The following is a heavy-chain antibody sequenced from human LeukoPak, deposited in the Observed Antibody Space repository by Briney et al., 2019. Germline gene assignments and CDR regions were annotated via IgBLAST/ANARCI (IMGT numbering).Heavy chain of an antibody. CDR2: MSSSGDYI. CDR3: ARDWSSGRPNDAFEI. Sequence: GGSLRLSCAASGFTFRNYAMSWVRQAPGQGLEWVSSMSSSGDYIYYADSVKGRFTISRDNAKNSLYLQMSSLRVDDTAVYYCARDWSSGRPNDAFEIWGQGTMVTVSS. D-gene: IGHD1-26*01. CDR1: GFTFRNYA. J-gene: IGHJ3*02. V-gene: IGHV3-21*01.